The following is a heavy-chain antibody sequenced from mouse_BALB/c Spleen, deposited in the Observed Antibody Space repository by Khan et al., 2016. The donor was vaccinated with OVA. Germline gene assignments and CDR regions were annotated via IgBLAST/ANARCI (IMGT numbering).Heavy chain of an antibody. V-gene: IGHV14-1*02. CDR1: GFNIKDYY. D-gene: IGHD1-1*01. Sequence: VQLQQSGAELVRPGALVKLSCKASGFNIKDYYMHWVKQRPGQGLEWIGWIDPENGETVYDPKFQGKASITADTSSNTAYLQLSSLTSEDAAVYYCAGSGYYAWVAYWGQGTLVTVSA. J-gene: IGHJ3*01. CDR2: IDPENGET. CDR3: AGSGYYAWVAY.